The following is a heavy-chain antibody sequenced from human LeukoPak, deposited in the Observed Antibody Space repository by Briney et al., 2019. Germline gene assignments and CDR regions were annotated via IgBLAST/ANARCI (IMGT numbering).Heavy chain of an antibody. CDR1: GFTFSSYT. CDR3: ASDPPGFGEDH. D-gene: IGHD3-10*01. CDR2: ISRSSNSI. V-gene: IGHV3-21*01. J-gene: IGHJ4*02. Sequence: GGSLRLSCAASGFTFSSYTMNWVRQAPGKGLEWVSSISRSSNSIYYADSVKVRFSISRDNAEKSLYMQMNSLRYEDTAVYYCASDPPGFGEDHWGQGTLGTVSS.